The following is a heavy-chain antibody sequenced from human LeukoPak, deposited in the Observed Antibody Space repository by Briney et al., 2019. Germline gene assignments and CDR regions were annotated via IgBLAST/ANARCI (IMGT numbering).Heavy chain of an antibody. V-gene: IGHV3-23*01. J-gene: IGHJ5*02. D-gene: IGHD2-15*01. CDR2: ISNGKT. Sequence: GGSLRLSCAASGFPFSSHAMSWVRQPPGKGLEWVAAISNGKTYYADSVRGRFAISRDDSTNTVYLHMNSLRDEDTALYHCVRQAGYCAPVCVKTNWFDPWGQGTLVTVSS. CDR1: GFPFSSHA. CDR3: VRQAGYCAPVCVKTNWFDP.